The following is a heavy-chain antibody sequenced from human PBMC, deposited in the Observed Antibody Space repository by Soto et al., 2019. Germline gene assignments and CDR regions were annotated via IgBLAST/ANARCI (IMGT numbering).Heavy chain of an antibody. CDR2: INPSGGST. D-gene: IGHD6-6*01. V-gene: IGHV1-46*01. Sequence: SVKVCCEASGYTFTSYYMHWVRQAPGQGLEWMGIINPSGGSTSYAQKFQGRVTMTRDTSTSTVYMELSSLRSEDTAVYYCARAFYYRPTGIEARPGYYGMEVRG. CDR1: GYTFTSYY. CDR3: ARAFYYRPTGIEARPGYYGMEV. J-gene: IGHJ6*02.